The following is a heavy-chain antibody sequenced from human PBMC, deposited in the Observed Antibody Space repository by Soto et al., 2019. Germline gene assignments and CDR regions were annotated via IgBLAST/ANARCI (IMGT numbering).Heavy chain of an antibody. D-gene: IGHD2-21*02. J-gene: IGHJ6*02. Sequence: GSLRLSCAASGFMFSGYDMHWVRQATGKGLEWVSTLGSAGDTYYPGSVKGRFTISRANAKNSLYLQMNSLRAGDTAVYYCVRGDAGYCDYGMDVWGQGTTVTVSS. CDR2: LGSAGDT. V-gene: IGHV3-13*01. CDR3: VRGDAGYCDYGMDV. CDR1: GFMFSGYD.